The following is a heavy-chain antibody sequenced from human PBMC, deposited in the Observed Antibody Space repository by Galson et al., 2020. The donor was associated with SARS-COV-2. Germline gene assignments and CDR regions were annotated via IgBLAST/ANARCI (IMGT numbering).Heavy chain of an antibody. V-gene: IGHV3-33*01. D-gene: IGHD5-18*01. CDR3: VRATSGYTYYYHGMEV. CDR1: GFTFTNYV. J-gene: IGHJ6*02. Sequence: TGGSLRLSCVASGFTFTNYVMHWVRQAPGKGLEWVAVVWFDESQKNYADSVKGRFAISRDNSKNMVYLQINGLRVDDTATYYCVRATSGYTYYYHGMEVWGQGTTVTVSS. CDR2: VWFDESQK.